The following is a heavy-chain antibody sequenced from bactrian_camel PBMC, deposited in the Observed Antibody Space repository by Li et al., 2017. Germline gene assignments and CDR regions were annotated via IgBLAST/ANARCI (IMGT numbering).Heavy chain of an antibody. V-gene: IGHV3S40*01. CDR3: AAAAAVAPSVCTVVAGLHGGGTRFGY. Sequence: VQLVESGGGSVQAGRSLRLSCTVSGYTVGMYCVGWFRQAPGKERKGVATIHTGSFSTGYHDSVKGRFTISQDNAESTVYLQMNRLKPEDTATYYCAAAAAVAPSVCTVVAGLHGGGTRFGYWGQGTQVTVS. CDR1: GYTVGMYC. D-gene: IGHD6*01. J-gene: IGHJ6*01. CDR2: IHTGSFST.